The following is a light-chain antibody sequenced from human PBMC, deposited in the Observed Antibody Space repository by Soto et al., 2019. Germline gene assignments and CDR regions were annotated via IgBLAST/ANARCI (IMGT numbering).Light chain of an antibody. V-gene: IGKV1-5*01. Sequence: GDRVTITCRASQSISSWFAWYQQKPGKAPKLLIYDASSLESWVPSRFSGSGSGTEFTLTISSLQPDDFATYYCQQYNSYSWTFGQGTKVEIK. CDR2: DAS. CDR1: QSISSW. J-gene: IGKJ1*01. CDR3: QQYNSYSWT.